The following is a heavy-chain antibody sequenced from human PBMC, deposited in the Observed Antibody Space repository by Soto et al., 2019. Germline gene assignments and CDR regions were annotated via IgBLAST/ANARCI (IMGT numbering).Heavy chain of an antibody. J-gene: IGHJ6*02. CDR3: TTEGHYGSGSYRYGMDV. Sequence: EVQLVESGGGLVKPGGSLRLSCAASGFTFSNAWMSWVRQAPGKGLEWVGRIKSKTDGGTTDYAAPVKGRFTISRDDSKNPLYLQMNSLKTEDTAVYYCTTEGHYGSGSYRYGMDVWGQGTTVTVSS. D-gene: IGHD3-10*01. CDR1: GFTFSNAW. V-gene: IGHV3-15*01. CDR2: IKSKTDGGTT.